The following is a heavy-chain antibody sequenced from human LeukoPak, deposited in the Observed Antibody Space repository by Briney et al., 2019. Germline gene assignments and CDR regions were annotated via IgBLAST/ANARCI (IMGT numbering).Heavy chain of an antibody. CDR3: ARGDYGGNSYY. CDR1: GGSFSGYY. CDR2: INHSGST. J-gene: IGHJ4*02. D-gene: IGHD4-23*01. V-gene: IGHV4-34*01. Sequence: SETLSLTCAVYGGSFSGYYWSWIRQPPGKGLERIGEINHSGSTNYNPSLKSRVTISVDTSKNQFSLKLSSVTAADTAVYYCARGDYGGNSYYWGQGTLVTVSS.